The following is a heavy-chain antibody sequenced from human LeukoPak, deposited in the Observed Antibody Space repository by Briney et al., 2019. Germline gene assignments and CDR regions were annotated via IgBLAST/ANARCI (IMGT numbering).Heavy chain of an antibody. Sequence: ASVKVSCKASGYTFTGYYMHWVRQAPGQGLEWMGIINPSGGSTSYAQKFQGRVTMTRDTSTSTVYMELSSLGSEDTAVYYCARSRFGGVIVDYWGQGTLVTVSS. J-gene: IGHJ4*02. V-gene: IGHV1-46*01. CDR2: INPSGGST. D-gene: IGHD3-16*02. CDR3: ARSRFGGVIVDY. CDR1: GYTFTGYY.